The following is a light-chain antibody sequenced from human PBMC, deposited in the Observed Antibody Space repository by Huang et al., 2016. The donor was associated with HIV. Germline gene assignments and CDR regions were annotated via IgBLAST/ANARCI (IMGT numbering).Light chain of an antibody. CDR1: QSVGSK. J-gene: IGKJ2*01. CDR3: QQYNNWPYT. V-gene: IGKV3-15*01. CDR2: GAP. Sequence: DTVMTQTPATLSVSPGARATLSCRASQSVGSKLAWFQLKPGQAPRLLFPGAPPRAPGIPARCRGIGSGTEFTLTISSLQSEDFAVYYCQQYNNWPYTFGQGTKLEIK.